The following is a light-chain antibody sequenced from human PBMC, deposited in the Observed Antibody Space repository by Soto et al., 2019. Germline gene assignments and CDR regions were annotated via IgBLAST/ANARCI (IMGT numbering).Light chain of an antibody. V-gene: IGLV2-14*01. CDR2: EVS. Sequence: QSALTQPASVSGSPGQSITISCTGTSSDVGGYNYASWYQQHPGKAPKLIIYEVSNRPSGVSNRFSGSKSGNTASLTISGLQAEDEADYYCSSYTSGSTYVFGTGTKLTVL. CDR3: SSYTSGSTYV. CDR1: SSDVGGYNY. J-gene: IGLJ1*01.